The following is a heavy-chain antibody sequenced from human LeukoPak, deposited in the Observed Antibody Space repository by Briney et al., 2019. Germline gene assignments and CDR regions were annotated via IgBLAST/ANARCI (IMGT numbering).Heavy chain of an antibody. CDR2: IYTSGST. V-gene: IGHV4-4*07. CDR3: ARGGYGDYDAFDI. J-gene: IGHJ3*02. Sequence: PSETLTLTCTVSGGFISSYDWSWIRQPAGKGLEWIGRIYTSGSTNYNPSIKSRVTMSVDTSKNQLSLKLSSVTAADTAVYYCARGGYGDYDAFDIWGQGTMVTVSS. D-gene: IGHD4-17*01. CDR1: GGFISSYD.